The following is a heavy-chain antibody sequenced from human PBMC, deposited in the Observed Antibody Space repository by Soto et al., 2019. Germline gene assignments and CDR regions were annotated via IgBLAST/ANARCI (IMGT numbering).Heavy chain of an antibody. Sequence: GGSLRLSCAASGFTFSSYWMSWVRQAPGKGLEWVANIKPDGSEGYYVDSVKGRFTLSRDNAKNSLYLQMNTLRAEDTAVYYCARGDYYDTNGPFSDAFDVWGQGTMVTVSS. CDR2: IKPDGSEG. CDR1: GFTFSSYW. CDR3: ARGDYYDTNGPFSDAFDV. V-gene: IGHV3-7*04. J-gene: IGHJ3*01. D-gene: IGHD3-22*01.